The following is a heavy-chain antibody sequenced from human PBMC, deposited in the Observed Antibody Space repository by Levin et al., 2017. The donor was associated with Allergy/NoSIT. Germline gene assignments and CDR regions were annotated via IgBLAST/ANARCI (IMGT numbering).Heavy chain of an antibody. V-gene: IGHV1-18*01. J-gene: IGHJ5*02. CDR1: GYTFTSYG. CDR2: ISAYNGNT. CDR3: ARDRFDRYCSSTSCYVSRRENWFDP. D-gene: IGHD2-2*01. Sequence: GASVKVSCKASGYTFTSYGISWVRQAPGQGLEWMGWISAYNGNTNYAQKLQGRVTMTTDTSTSTAYMELRSLRSDDTAVYYCARDRFDRYCSSTSCYVSRRENWFDPWGQGTLVTVSS.